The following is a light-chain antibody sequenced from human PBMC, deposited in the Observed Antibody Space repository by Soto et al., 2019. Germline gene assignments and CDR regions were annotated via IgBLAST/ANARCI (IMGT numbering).Light chain of an antibody. CDR2: AAS. CDR1: QSITIS. V-gene: IGKV1-39*01. J-gene: IGKJ2*01. CDR3: QQSYNHPMYT. Sequence: DIQMTQSPSSLSASVGDRVTITCQASQSITISLNWYQQKPGKVPKLLIYAASSLQSGVPSRFSGSGSGTEFTLTISSLQPEDFATYYCQQSYNHPMYTFGQGTK.